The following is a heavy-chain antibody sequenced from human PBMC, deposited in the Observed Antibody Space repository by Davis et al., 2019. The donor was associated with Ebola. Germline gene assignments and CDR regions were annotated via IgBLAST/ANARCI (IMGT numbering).Heavy chain of an antibody. CDR3: ARPWYSGTYYDAYDI. V-gene: IGHV4-39*01. CDR1: GASLSSSYYY. CDR2: VYKSGST. D-gene: IGHD1-26*01. Sequence: SETLSLTCTVSGASLSSSYYYWGWIRQPPGKGLEWIGSVYKSGSTYYNPSLKSRVIISVDTPKNQISLKVTSVTAADTAVYYCARPWYSGTYYDAYDIWGQGTMVAVSS. J-gene: IGHJ3*02.